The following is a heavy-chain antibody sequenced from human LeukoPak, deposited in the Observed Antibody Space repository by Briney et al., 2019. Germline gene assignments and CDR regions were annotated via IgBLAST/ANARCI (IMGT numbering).Heavy chain of an antibody. CDR2: ISSSGSTI. CDR1: GFTFSSYE. J-gene: IGHJ4*02. Sequence: GGSLRLTCAASGFTFSSYEMNWVRQAPGKGLEWVSYISSSGSTIYYADSVKGRFTISRDNAKNSLYLQMNSLRAEDTAFYYCAREWGVAARYFDYWGQGTLVSVSS. D-gene: IGHD6-6*01. V-gene: IGHV3-48*03. CDR3: AREWGVAARYFDY.